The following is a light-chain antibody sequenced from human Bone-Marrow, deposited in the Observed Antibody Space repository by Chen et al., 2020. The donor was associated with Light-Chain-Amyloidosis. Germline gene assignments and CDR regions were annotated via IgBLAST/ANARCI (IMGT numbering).Light chain of an antibody. CDR1: QSLLHSNGYNY. CDR2: LGS. J-gene: IGKJ4*01. CDR3: RQALQTPLP. Sequence: DIVMTQSPLSLPVTPGEPASISCRSSQSLLHSNGYNYLDWYLQKPGQSPQLLIYLGSNRASGVPDRVSGSGSGTDFTLKISRVEAEDVGVYYCRQALQTPLPFGGGTKVEIK. V-gene: IGKV2-28*01.